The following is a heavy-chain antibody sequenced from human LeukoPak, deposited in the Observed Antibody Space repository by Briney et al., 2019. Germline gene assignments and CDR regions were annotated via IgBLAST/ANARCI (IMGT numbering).Heavy chain of an antibody. D-gene: IGHD5-12*01. CDR1: GGTFSSYA. J-gene: IGHJ6*02. V-gene: IGHV1-69*04. Sequence: SVKVSCKASGGTFSSYAISWVRQAPGQGLEWMGRIIPILGIANYAQKFQGRVTITADKSTCTAYMELSSLRSEDTAVYYCARDPYSGYEDYYYYYGMDVWGQGTTVTVSS. CDR3: ARDPYSGYEDYYYYYGMDV. CDR2: IIPILGIA.